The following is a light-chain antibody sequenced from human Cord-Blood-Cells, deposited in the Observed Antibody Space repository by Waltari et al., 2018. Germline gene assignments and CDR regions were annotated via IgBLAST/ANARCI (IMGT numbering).Light chain of an antibody. Sequence: DIQMTQYPSSLSASVGDRVTITCQASQDISNYFNWYQQKPGKAPKLLIYDASNLETGVPSRFSGSGSGTDFTFTISSLQPEDIATYYCQQYDNLSYTFGQGTKLEIK. CDR3: QQYDNLSYT. CDR2: DAS. J-gene: IGKJ2*01. CDR1: QDISNY. V-gene: IGKV1-33*01.